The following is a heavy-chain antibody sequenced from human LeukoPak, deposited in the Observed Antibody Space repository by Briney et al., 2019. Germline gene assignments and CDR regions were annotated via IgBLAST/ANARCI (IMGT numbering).Heavy chain of an antibody. V-gene: IGHV3-7*01. Sequence: GGSLRLSCAASGFTFSSYWMSWVRQAPGKGLEWVANIKQDGSEKYYVGSVKGRFTISRDNAKNSLYLQMNSLRAEDTAVYYCASPYYYDSSGYYPLGYWGQGTLVTVSS. J-gene: IGHJ4*02. CDR1: GFTFSSYW. CDR2: IKQDGSEK. D-gene: IGHD3-22*01. CDR3: ASPYYYDSSGYYPLGY.